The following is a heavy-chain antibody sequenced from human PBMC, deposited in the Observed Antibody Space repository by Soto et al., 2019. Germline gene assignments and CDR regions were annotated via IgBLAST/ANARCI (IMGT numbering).Heavy chain of an antibody. CDR2: IIPIFGTA. CDR3: AGGGANYYYGMDV. J-gene: IGHJ6*02. CDR1: GGTFSSYA. Sequence: VASVKVSCKASGGTFSSYAISWVRQAPGQGLEWMGGIIPIFGTANYAQKFQGRVTITADESTSTAYMELSSLRSEDTAVYYCAGGGANYYYGMDVWGQGTTVTVSS. D-gene: IGHD3-16*01. V-gene: IGHV1-69*13.